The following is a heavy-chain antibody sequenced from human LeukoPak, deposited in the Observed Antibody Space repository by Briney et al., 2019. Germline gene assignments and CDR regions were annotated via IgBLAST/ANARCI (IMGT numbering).Heavy chain of an antibody. D-gene: IGHD2-15*01. Sequence: PSQTLSLTCTVSGGSISSYYWSWIRQPPGKGLEWIGYIYYSGSTNYNPSLKSRVTISVDTSKNQFSLKLSSVTAADTAVYYCARQPDNCSGGSCYAALYYFDYWGQGTLVTVSS. V-gene: IGHV4-59*08. CDR1: GGSISSYY. CDR2: IYYSGST. J-gene: IGHJ4*02. CDR3: ARQPDNCSGGSCYAALYYFDY.